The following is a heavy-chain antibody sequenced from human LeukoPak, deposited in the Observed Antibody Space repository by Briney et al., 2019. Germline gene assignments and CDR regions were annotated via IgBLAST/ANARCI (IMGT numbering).Heavy chain of an antibody. CDR2: ISAYNGNT. V-gene: IGHV1-18*04. CDR3: ARDFIGANYYYAMDV. D-gene: IGHD4/OR15-4a*01. J-gene: IGHJ6*04. CDR1: GYTFTSYG. Sequence: EASVKVSCKASGYTFTSYGISWVRQAPGQGLEWMGWISAYNGNTNYAQNLQDRVTMTTDTSTSTAYMELRSLRSDDTAVYYCARDFIGANYYYAMDVWGKGTTVTVSS.